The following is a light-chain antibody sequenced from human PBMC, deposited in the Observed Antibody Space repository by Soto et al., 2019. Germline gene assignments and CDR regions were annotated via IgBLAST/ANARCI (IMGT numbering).Light chain of an antibody. J-gene: IGKJ2*01. CDR2: GAS. Sequence: EIVMTQSPAPLSVSPGERATLSCRASQSVSSNLAWYQQKPGQAPRLLIYGASTRATGIPARFSGSGSGTEFTLTISSLQSEDVAVSYCQQDNNWPPYTFGQGTRLEIK. CDR3: QQDNNWPPYT. CDR1: QSVSSN. V-gene: IGKV3-15*01.